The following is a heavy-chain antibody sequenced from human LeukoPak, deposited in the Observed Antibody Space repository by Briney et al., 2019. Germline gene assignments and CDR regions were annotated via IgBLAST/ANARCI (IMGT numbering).Heavy chain of an antibody. CDR2: INPSGGST. J-gene: IGHJ4*02. CDR3: ARTSDYYDSSGPYFDY. CDR1: GYTFSTYY. D-gene: IGHD3-22*01. Sequence: ASVKVSCKASGYTFSTYYMHWVRQAPGQGLEWMGVINPSGGSTDYAQKFRGRVTMTRDTSMGTVFMELSSLRSEDTAVYYCARTSDYYDSSGPYFDYWGRGTLVTVSS. V-gene: IGHV1-46*01.